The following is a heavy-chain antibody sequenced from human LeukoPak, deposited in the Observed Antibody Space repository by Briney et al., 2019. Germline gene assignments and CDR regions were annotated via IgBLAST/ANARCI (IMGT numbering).Heavy chain of an antibody. CDR2: IYPGGSDT. CDR3: ARRGQNWNYVRYYYYGMDV. Sequence: GESLKISCKGSGYSLTSYRNGWVRQIPGKGLELIGIIYPGGSDTRYSPSFQGQVTISADKSISTAYLQWSSLKASDTAMYYCARRGQNWNYVRYYYYGMDVWGQGTTVTVSS. CDR1: GYSLTSYR. V-gene: IGHV5-51*01. D-gene: IGHD1-7*01. J-gene: IGHJ6*02.